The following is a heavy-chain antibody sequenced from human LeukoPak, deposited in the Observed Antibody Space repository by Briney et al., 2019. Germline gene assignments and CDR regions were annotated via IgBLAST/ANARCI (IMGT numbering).Heavy chain of an antibody. V-gene: IGHV3-30*03. CDR1: GFSFSTFG. D-gene: IGHD5-12*01. CDR2: ISYDGSSK. CDR3: ARDGGYNAFDI. Sequence: GGSLRLSCAASGFSFSTFGMHWVRQAPGKWVEWVALISYDGSSKYYGDSVKGRFTISRDNSKNTLYLKMNSLRTEDTAMYYCARDGGYNAFDIWGQGTMVTVSS. J-gene: IGHJ3*02.